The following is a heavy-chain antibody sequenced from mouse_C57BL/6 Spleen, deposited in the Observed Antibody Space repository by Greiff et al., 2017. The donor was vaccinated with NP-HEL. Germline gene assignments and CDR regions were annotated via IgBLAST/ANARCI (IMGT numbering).Heavy chain of an antibody. D-gene: IGHD2-5*01. J-gene: IGHJ4*01. CDR3: ARYYSNYVGYAMDY. V-gene: IGHV1-7*01. Sequence: QVQLKESGAELAKPGASVKLSCKASGYTFTSYWMHWVKQRPGQGLEWIGYINPSSGYTKYNQKFKDKATLTADKSSSTAYMQLSSLTYEDSAVYYCARYYSNYVGYAMDYWGQGTSVSVSS. CDR1: GYTFTSYW. CDR2: INPSSGYT.